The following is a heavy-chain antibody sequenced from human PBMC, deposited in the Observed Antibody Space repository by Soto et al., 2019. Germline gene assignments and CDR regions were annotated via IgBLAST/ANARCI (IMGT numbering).Heavy chain of an antibody. J-gene: IGHJ4*02. CDR2: ISYDGSNK. CDR1: GFTFSSYA. V-gene: IGHV3-30-3*01. CDR3: ARGGIKTYYYDSSGSGSQKSKHFDY. D-gene: IGHD3-22*01. Sequence: GGSLRLSCAASGFTFSSYAMHWVRQAPGKGLEWVAVISYDGSNKYYADSVKGRFTISRDNSKNTLYLQMNSLRAEDTAVYYCARGGIKTYYYDSSGSGSQKSKHFDYWGQGTLVTVSS.